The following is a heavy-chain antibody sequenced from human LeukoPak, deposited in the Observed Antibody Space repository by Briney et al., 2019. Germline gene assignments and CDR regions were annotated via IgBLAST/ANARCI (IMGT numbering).Heavy chain of an antibody. Sequence: ASVKVSCKASGYTFTSYYMHWVRQAPGQGLEWMGIINPSGGSTSYAQKFQGRVTMTRDTSISTAYMELSRLRSEDTAVYYCARRARLVRGFNWFDPWGQGTLVTVSS. V-gene: IGHV1-46*01. CDR1: GYTFTSYY. CDR2: INPSGGST. J-gene: IGHJ5*02. CDR3: ARRARLVRGFNWFDP. D-gene: IGHD3-10*01.